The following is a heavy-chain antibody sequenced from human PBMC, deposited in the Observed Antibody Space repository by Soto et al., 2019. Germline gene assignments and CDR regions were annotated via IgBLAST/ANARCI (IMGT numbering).Heavy chain of an antibody. CDR3: ATPDPGSTHVFYNMDF. CDR1: GFTFSDAW. J-gene: IGHJ6*02. CDR2: IQSKGVGGAT. D-gene: IGHD1-1*01. V-gene: IGHV3-15*01. Sequence: EVQLVESGGGLVKPGGSLRLSCAGSGFTFSDAWISWVRQVPGKGLEWVGRIQSKGVGGATHYDAPVKDRVTISRDDSENTVYLQLESLESEDTAVYYCATPDPGSTHVFYNMDFWGQGTTVTVSS.